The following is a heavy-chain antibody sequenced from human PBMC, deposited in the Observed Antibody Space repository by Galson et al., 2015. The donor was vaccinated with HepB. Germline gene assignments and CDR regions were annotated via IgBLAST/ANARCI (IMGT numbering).Heavy chain of an antibody. D-gene: IGHD1-1*01. CDR2: ISYDGSNK. V-gene: IGHV3-30*04. Sequence: SLRLSCAASGFTFSSYAMHWVRQAPGKGLEWVAVISYDGSNKYYADSVKGRFTISRDNSKNTLYLQMNSLRAEDTAVYYCARNPPGWNDEGLCFDYWGQGTLVTVSS. CDR3: ARNPPGWNDEGLCFDY. J-gene: IGHJ4*02. CDR1: GFTFSSYA.